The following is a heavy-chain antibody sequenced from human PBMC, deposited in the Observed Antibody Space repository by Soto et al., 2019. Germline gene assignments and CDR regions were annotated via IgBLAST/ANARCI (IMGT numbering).Heavy chain of an antibody. V-gene: IGHV4-31*03. CDR2: IYYSGVT. CDR3: ARDQTEYYFDY. Sequence: PSETLSLTCTVSGGSISSGDYYWSWIRQPPGKGLEWIGYIYYSGVTYYRPSLKSRLTISVDTSKNQFSLKLSSVTAADTAVYYCARDQTEYYFDYWGQGTLVTVSS. J-gene: IGHJ4*02. CDR1: GGSISSGDYY.